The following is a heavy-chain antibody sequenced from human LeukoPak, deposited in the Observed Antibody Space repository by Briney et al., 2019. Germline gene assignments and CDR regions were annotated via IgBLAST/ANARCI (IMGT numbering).Heavy chain of an antibody. CDR2: IKQDGSEK. CDR3: AREIKESIAAAGIGSWDY. D-gene: IGHD6-13*01. V-gene: IGHV3-7*01. CDR1: GFTFSSYW. Sequence: TGGSLRLSCAASGFTFSSYWMSWVRQAPGKGLEWVANIKQDGSEKYYVDSVKGRFTISRDNAKNSLYLQMNSLRAEDMAVYYCAREIKESIAAAGIGSWDYWGQGTLVTVSS. J-gene: IGHJ4*02.